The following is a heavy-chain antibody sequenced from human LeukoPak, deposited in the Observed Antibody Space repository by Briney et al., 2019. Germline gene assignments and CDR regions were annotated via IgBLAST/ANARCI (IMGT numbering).Heavy chain of an antibody. J-gene: IGHJ4*02. D-gene: IGHD6-19*01. CDR3: AAWRGYSSGWSGPFDY. CDR2: IDPKSGGT. Sequence: ASVKVSCKASGYTFTGYYMHWVRQAPGQGPEWMGWIDPKSGGTKYAQKFQGRVTMTRDTSTSTAYMELSRLRPDDPAVYYCAAWRGYSSGWSGPFDYWGQGTQVTVSS. V-gene: IGHV1-2*02. CDR1: GYTFTGYY.